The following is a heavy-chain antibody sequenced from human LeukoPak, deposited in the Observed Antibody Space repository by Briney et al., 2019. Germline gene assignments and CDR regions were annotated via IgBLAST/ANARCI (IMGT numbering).Heavy chain of an antibody. CDR3: ARDEAAGLNDY. V-gene: IGHV3-21*01. D-gene: IGHD6-13*01. CDR2: ISSSSSYI. J-gene: IGHJ4*02. Sequence: GGSLRLSCAASGFTFSSYSMNWVRQAPGKGLEWVSSISSSSSYIYYADSVKGRFTISRDNAKNSLYLQMNSLRAEDTAVYYCARDEAAGLNDYWGQGTLVTVSS. CDR1: GFTFSSYS.